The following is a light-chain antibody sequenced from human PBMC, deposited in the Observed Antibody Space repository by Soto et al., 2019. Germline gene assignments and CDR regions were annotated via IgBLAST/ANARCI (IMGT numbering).Light chain of an antibody. CDR3: QQLNGYQLA. CDR2: SAS. CDR1: QAMSTY. Sequence: DIQLTQSPSFLSAFVGDTVTITCRASQAMSTYLAWYQQKPGKVPKLLIRSASTLQSGFPPRFSGGGSGTEFTLTISTLQPDDSGIYYCQQLNGYQLAFGGGTNVDIK. V-gene: IGKV1-9*01. J-gene: IGKJ4*01.